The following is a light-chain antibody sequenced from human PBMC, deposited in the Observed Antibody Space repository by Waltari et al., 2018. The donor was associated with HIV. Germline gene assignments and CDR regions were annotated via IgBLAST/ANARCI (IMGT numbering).Light chain of an antibody. Sequence: QSVLTQSPSASGTPGQRVTISCSGSSYNHGSNYVYWYQQLPGTAPKLLLYRNNQQPSGVPDRFSGSKSGTSASLAISGLRSEDEAHYYCATWTDSLSGVVFGGGTKLRVL. CDR2: RNN. CDR3: ATWTDSLSGVV. J-gene: IGLJ2*01. CDR1: SYNHGSNY. V-gene: IGLV1-47*01.